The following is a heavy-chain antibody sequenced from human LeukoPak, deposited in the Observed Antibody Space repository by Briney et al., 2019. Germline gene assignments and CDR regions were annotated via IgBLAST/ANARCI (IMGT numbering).Heavy chain of an antibody. Sequence: SVKVSCKASGGTFSSYAISWVREAPGHGLEWTGRIIPTLDITNYAQKFEGRVTITADKSTSTVYMEVNSLRSDDTAVYHCAGQVVEAAMYFQDWGQGTLVTVAS. CDR1: GGTFSSYA. V-gene: IGHV1-69*04. CDR3: AGQVVEAAMYFQD. D-gene: IGHD2-2*01. J-gene: IGHJ1*01. CDR2: IIPTLDIT.